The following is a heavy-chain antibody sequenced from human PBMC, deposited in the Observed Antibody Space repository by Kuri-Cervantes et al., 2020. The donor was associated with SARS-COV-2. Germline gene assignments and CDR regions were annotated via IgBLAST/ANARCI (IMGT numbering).Heavy chain of an antibody. J-gene: IGHJ2*01. D-gene: IGHD3-3*01. CDR1: GFTFSSYS. Sequence: LSLTCAASGFTFSSYSMNWVRQAPGKGLEWVSSISSSSSYIYYADSVKGRFTISRDNAKNSLYLQMNSLRAEDTAVYYCAREDFMYYDFWSGYYHYWYFDLWGRGTLVTVSS. CDR3: AREDFMYYDFWSGYYHYWYFDL. V-gene: IGHV3-21*01. CDR2: ISSSSSYI.